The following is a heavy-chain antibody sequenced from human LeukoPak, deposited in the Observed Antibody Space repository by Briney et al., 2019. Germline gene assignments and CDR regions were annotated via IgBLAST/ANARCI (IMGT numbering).Heavy chain of an antibody. CDR1: GFTVSSNY. D-gene: IGHD5-12*01. CDR3: ARGSRYSGYDYDY. Sequence: PGGSLRLSCAASGFTVSSNYMSWVRQAPGKGLEWVSVIYSGGSTYYAVSVKGRFTISRDNSKNTLHLQMNSLRAEDTAVYYCARGSRYSGYDYDYWGQGNLVTVSS. V-gene: IGHV3-53*01. J-gene: IGHJ4*02. CDR2: IYSGGST.